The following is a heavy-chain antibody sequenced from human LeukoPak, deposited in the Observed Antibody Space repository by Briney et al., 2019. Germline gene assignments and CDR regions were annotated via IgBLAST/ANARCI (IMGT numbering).Heavy chain of an antibody. CDR2: IYYSGST. V-gene: IGHV4-61*01. Sequence: SETLSLTCTVSGGSISSGSYYWSWIRQPPGKGLEWIGYIYYSGSTNYNPSLKSRVTISVDPSKNQFSLKLSSVTAADTAVYYCARGITGYSSGWYSVRYYYYYMDVWGKGTTVTISS. CDR1: GGSISSGSYY. CDR3: ARGITGYSSGWYSVRYYYYYMDV. D-gene: IGHD6-19*01. J-gene: IGHJ6*03.